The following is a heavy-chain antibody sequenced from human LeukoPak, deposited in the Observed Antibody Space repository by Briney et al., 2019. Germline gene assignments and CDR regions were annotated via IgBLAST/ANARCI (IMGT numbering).Heavy chain of an antibody. Sequence: SETLSLTCTVSGGSIDTYYWNWIRQPPGKGLEWIGYVFHTGSTNYNPSLKSRVTISVDTSKNQFSLKLSSVTAADTAVYYCARESYGYFTGFDYWGQGTLVTVSS. CDR3: ARESYGYFTGFDY. J-gene: IGHJ4*02. CDR1: GGSIDTYY. V-gene: IGHV4-59*12. CDR2: VFHTGST. D-gene: IGHD5-18*01.